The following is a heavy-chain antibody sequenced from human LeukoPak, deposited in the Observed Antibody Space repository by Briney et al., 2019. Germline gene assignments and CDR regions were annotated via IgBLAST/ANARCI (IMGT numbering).Heavy chain of an antibody. Sequence: GESLKISCKGSGYSFTSYWIGWVRQMPGKGLEWMGIIYPGDSDTRYSPSFQGQVTISADKSISTAYLQWSSLKASDTAMYYCATTPAYYCSSTSCSPYYWGQGTLVTVSS. CDR3: ATTPAYYCSSTSCSPYY. V-gene: IGHV5-51*01. CDR1: GYSFTSYW. D-gene: IGHD2-2*01. J-gene: IGHJ4*02. CDR2: IYPGDSDT.